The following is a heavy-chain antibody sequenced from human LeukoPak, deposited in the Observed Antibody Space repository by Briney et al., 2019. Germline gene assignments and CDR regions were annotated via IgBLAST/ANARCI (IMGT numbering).Heavy chain of an antibody. CDR3: AKGETSIVGATDY. J-gene: IGHJ4*02. D-gene: IGHD1-26*01. V-gene: IGHV3-9*03. CDR2: VSWNSGYI. CDR1: GFIFDDYA. Sequence: GGSLRLSCAASGFIFDDYAMHWVRQAPGKGLEWVSGVSWNSGYIGYAESVKGQFTISRDNAKNSLYLQMNSLRAEDMALYYCAKGETSIVGATDYWGQGTLVTVSS.